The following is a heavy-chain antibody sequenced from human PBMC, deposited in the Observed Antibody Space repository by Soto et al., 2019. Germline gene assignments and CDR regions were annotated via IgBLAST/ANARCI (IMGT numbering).Heavy chain of an antibody. CDR3: ARTFYSESGGYYY. Sequence: EVQLLESGGGLLQTGGALRLSCAASGFTFSSYAMTWVRQAPGKGLEWVSSISGSAGSTLYADSVKGRFTISRDTSKNTLYLQMNSLRADDTAEYYCARTFYSESGGYYYWGQGTLVTVSS. CDR1: GFTFSSYA. V-gene: IGHV3-23*01. J-gene: IGHJ4*02. D-gene: IGHD3-22*01. CDR2: ISGSAGST.